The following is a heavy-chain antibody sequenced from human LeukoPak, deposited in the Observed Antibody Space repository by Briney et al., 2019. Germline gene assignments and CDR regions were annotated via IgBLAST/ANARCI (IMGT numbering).Heavy chain of an antibody. CDR2: IYYSGST. CDR1: GGSFSGYY. D-gene: IGHD1-26*01. V-gene: IGHV4-59*01. J-gene: IGHJ4*02. CDR3: ARNVVGAPSDY. Sequence: SETLSLTCAVYGGSFSGYYWSWIRQPPGKGLEWIGYIYYSGSTNYNPSLKSRVTISVDTPKNQFSLKLSSVTAADTAMYYCARNVVGAPSDYWGQGTLVTVSS.